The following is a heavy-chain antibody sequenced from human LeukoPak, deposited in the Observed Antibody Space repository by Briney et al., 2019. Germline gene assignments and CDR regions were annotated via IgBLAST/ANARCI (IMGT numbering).Heavy chain of an antibody. CDR2: IYYSGST. J-gene: IGHJ3*02. Sequence: SETLSLTCTVSGGSISSYYWSWIRQPPGKGLEWIGYIYYSGSTNYNPSLKSRVTISVDTSKNQFSLKLSSVTAADTAVYYCARHWWSAFDIWGQGTMVTVSS. CDR3: ARHWWSAFDI. CDR1: GGSISSYY. V-gene: IGHV4-59*08. D-gene: IGHD2-15*01.